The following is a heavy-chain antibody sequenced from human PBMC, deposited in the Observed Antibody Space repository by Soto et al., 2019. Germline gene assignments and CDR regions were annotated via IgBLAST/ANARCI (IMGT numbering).Heavy chain of an antibody. CDR3: ARDRIAAAGRDYYYYGMDV. D-gene: IGHD6-13*01. V-gene: IGHV4-31*03. CDR2: IYYSGST. CDR1: CGSISSGGYY. J-gene: IGHJ6*02. Sequence: SETLSLTCTVSCGSISSGGYYWSWIRQHPGKGLEWIGYIYYSGSTYYNPSLKSRVTISVDTSKNQFSLKLSSVTAADTAVYYCARDRIAAAGRDYYYYGMDVWGQGTTVTVSS.